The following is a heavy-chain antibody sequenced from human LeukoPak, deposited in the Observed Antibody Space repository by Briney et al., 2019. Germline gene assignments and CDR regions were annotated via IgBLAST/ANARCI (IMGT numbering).Heavy chain of an antibody. Sequence: GGSLRLSCAASGFTFTTYAMSWVRQAPGKGLEWLSYISTSSSAIHYADSVKGRFTISRDNAENSLYLQMNSLRAEDTAVYYCARDDRYSYGYNDYWGQGTLVTVSS. D-gene: IGHD5-18*01. J-gene: IGHJ4*02. CDR2: ISTSSSAI. CDR3: ARDDRYSYGYNDY. CDR1: GFTFTTYA. V-gene: IGHV3-48*04.